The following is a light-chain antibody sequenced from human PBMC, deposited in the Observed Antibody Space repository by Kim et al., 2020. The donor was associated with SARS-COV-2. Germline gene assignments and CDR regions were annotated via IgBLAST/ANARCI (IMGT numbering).Light chain of an antibody. V-gene: IGKV3-11*01. CDR3: QQRSSWPIT. Sequence: EIVLTQSPGTLSLSPGERATLSCRASQSINSYLGWYQQKPGQAPRLLIFEASNRATGIPARFSGSGSGTDFTLTISSLEPEDFAVYYCQQRSSWPITFGQGTRLEIK. CDR1: QSINSY. J-gene: IGKJ5*01. CDR2: EAS.